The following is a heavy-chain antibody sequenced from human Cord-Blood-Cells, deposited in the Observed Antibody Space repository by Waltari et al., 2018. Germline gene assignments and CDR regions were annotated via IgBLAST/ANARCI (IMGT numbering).Heavy chain of an antibody. D-gene: IGHD1-1*01. Sequence: QVQLVESGGGVVQPGRSLRLSCAASGFTFSSYAMHWVRQAPGKGLEGVAVISYDGSNKYYADSVKGRFTISRDNSKNTLYLQMNSLRAEDTAVYYCARASTGIPYFDYWGQGTLVTVSS. CDR1: GFTFSSYA. J-gene: IGHJ4*02. V-gene: IGHV3-30-3*01. CDR3: ARASTGIPYFDY. CDR2: ISYDGSNK.